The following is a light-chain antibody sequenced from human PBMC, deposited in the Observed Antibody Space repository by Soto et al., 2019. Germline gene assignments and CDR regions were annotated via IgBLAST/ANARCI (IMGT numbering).Light chain of an antibody. CDR3: QQYGNSRWT. CDR2: DAS. V-gene: IGKV3-20*01. J-gene: IGKJ1*01. CDR1: QTVSRN. Sequence: EVVMTQSPATLSVSPGERATLSCRASQTVSRNLAWYQQRPGQAPRLLIYDASNRATGIPDRFSGSGSGTDFTLTISRLEPEDFAVYYCQQYGNSRWTFGQGTKVDIK.